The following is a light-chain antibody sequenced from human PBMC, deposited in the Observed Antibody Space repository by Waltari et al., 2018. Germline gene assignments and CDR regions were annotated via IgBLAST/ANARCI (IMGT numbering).Light chain of an antibody. CDR1: SSAVGGYNY. CDR3: SSYTTSSTVA. Sequence: QSALPQPASVSGSPGQSITISCTGTSSAVGGYNYVSWYQQHPGKAPKLMIYDVRHRPSGVSDRFSGSKAGNTASLTISGLQAEDEADYHCSSYTTSSTVAFGGGTKLTVL. V-gene: IGLV2-14*03. CDR2: DVR. J-gene: IGLJ2*01.